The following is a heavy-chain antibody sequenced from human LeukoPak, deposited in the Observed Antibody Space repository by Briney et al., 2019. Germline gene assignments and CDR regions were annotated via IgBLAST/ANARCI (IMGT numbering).Heavy chain of an antibody. D-gene: IGHD2-21*02. V-gene: IGHV4-59*08. CDR1: GGSITSNY. J-gene: IGHJ2*01. CDR2: IYYSGST. CDR3: ARHVAYCGGDCYPNWYFDL. Sequence: AETLPLTWTVSGGSITSNYWSWIRQPPGKGLEWIGYIYYSGSTNYNPSLKSRVTISVDTSKNQFSLKLSSVTAADTAVYYCARHVAYCGGDCYPNWYFDLWGRGTLVTVSS.